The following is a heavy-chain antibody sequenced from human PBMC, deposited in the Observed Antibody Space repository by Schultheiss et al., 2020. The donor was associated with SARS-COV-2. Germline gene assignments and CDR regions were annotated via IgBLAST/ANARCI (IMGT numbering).Heavy chain of an antibody. CDR2: ISGSGGST. CDR3: AKGTQWLVPGEY. D-gene: IGHD6-19*01. J-gene: IGHJ4*02. Sequence: GGSLRLSCAASGFSFSSYSMNWVRQAPGKGLEWVSAISGSGGSTYYADSVKGRFTISRDNSKNTLYLQMSSLRGDDTAIYYCAKGTQWLVPGEYWGQGTLVTVSS. CDR1: GFSFSSYS. V-gene: IGHV3-23*01.